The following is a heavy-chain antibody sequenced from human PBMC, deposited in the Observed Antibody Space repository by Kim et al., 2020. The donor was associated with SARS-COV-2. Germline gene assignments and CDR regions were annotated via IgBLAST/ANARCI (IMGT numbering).Heavy chain of an antibody. Sequence: GGSLRLSCAASGFSFRNYDMSWVRQAPGKGLEWVSAIGVSGGITDYADSVQGRFIISRDNSKNTLYLQMNSLRVDDTAIYYCAKKERAWVGDLFFEHWFDPWRARTLVTHSS. J-gene: IGHJ5*02. V-gene: IGHV3-23*01. CDR3: AKKERAWVGDLFFEHWFDP. CDR2: IGVSGGIT. CDR1: GFSFRNYD. D-gene: IGHD3-10*01.